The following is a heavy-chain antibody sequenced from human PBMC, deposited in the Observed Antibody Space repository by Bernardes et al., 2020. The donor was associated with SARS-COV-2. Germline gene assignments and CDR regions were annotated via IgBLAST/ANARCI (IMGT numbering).Heavy chain of an antibody. V-gene: IGHV3-23*01. CDR2: ISGSGDRT. D-gene: IGHD3-22*01. CDR3: AKGRDSGYLVPFDY. CDR1: GFTFSRYA. J-gene: IGHJ4*02. Sequence: GYLSLSCAASGFTFSRYAMRWVRHAPGKGLEWVSGISGSGDRTNYAGSVKGRFTISRDTSKSTLYLQMNSLRAEDTAVYYCAKGRDSGYLVPFDYWGQGTLVTVSS.